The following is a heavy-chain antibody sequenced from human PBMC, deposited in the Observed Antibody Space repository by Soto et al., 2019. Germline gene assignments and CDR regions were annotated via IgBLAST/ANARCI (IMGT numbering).Heavy chain of an antibody. D-gene: IGHD3-22*01. CDR3: ARSYYYDSSGDPFYFDY. CDR1: GGTFSSYA. CDR2: IIPIFGTA. Sequence: QVQLVQSGAEVKKPGSSVKVSCKASGGTFSSYAISWVRQAPGQGLEWMGGIIPIFGTANYAQKFQGRVTITADESTSTAYMELSSLRSEDTAVYYCARSYYYDSSGDPFYFDYWGQGTLVTVSS. V-gene: IGHV1-69*01. J-gene: IGHJ4*02.